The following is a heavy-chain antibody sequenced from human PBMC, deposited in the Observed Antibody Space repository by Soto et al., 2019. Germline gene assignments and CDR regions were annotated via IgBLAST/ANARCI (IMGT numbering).Heavy chain of an antibody. CDR3: ARQIVELIPSFDH. V-gene: IGHV3-23*01. J-gene: IGHJ4*02. Sequence: LRLSCAASGFTVSIYAMSWVRQAPGKGLELVSTISHRSATTYYADSVKGRFTVSRDNSKNTLYLQMNSLRAEDTAVYYCARQIVELIPSFDHWGQGSLVTVS. CDR1: GFTVSIYA. CDR2: ISHRSATT. D-gene: IGHD3-22*01.